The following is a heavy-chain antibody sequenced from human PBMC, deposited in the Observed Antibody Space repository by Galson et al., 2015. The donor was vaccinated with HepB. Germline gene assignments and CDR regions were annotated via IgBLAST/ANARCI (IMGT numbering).Heavy chain of an antibody. CDR1: GFTFSSYA. Sequence: LRLSCAASGFTFSSYAMSWVRHPPGKGLECIGETAHYGRTNYNPSLKSRVTISVDTSKNQISLNLRSATAADTAVYYCARVVDIKIKLLSVPYYFDSWGQGTLVTVSS. CDR3: ARVVDIKIKLLSVPYYFDS. V-gene: IGHV4-34*01. D-gene: IGHD2-21*02. CDR2: TAHYGRT. J-gene: IGHJ4*02.